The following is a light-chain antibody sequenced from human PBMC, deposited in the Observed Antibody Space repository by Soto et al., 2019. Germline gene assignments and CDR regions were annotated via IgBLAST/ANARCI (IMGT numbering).Light chain of an antibody. V-gene: IGLV2-8*01. J-gene: IGLJ2*01. Sequence: QSALTQPPSASGSPGQSVTISCTGTSSDVGGYNYVSWYQQHPGKAPKLMIYEVSQRPSGVPDRFSGSKSGNTASLTVSGLQAEDEADYYCSSYAGSNIYVVFGGGTKLTV. CDR3: SSYAGSNIYVV. CDR1: SSDVGGYNY. CDR2: EVS.